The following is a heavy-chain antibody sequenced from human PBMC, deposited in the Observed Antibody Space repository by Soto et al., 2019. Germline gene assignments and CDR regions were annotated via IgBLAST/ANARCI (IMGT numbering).Heavy chain of an antibody. CDR1: GGSVNGYY. D-gene: IGHD3-3*01. CDR2: INHTGGT. Sequence: PSETLSLTCAVYGGSVNGYYWNWIRQPPGKGLEWIGEINHTGGTHYNPSLKSPVTMSVDTSKNQFSLRLSSVTAADTAIYSCATRITVFGLLIPPFDPWGQGTQVTVSS. V-gene: IGHV4-34*01. CDR3: ATRITVFGLLIPPFDP. J-gene: IGHJ5*02.